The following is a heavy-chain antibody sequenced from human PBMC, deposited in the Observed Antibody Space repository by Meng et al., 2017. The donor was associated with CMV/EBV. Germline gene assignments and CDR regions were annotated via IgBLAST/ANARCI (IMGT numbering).Heavy chain of an antibody. CDR1: GFTVSSNY. CDR2: IYSCGST. CDR3: ARGNIVGDY. Sequence: VQLVECGGGLVLPWASLGLSCAASGFTVSSNYMSWVRQAPGKGLEWVSVIYSCGSTYYADSVKGRFTISRDNSKNTLYLQMNSLRAEDTAVYYCARGNIVGDYWGQGTLVTVSS. V-gene: IGHV3-66*01. D-gene: IGHD2-21*01. J-gene: IGHJ4*02.